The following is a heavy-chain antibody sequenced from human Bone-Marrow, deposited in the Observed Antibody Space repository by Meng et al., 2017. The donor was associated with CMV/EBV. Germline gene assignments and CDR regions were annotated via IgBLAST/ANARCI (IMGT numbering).Heavy chain of an antibody. Sequence: GGSLRLSCAASGFTSSSYAMHWVRQAPGKGLEWVAVISYDGSNKYYADSVKGRFTISRDNSKNTLYLQMNSLRAEDTAVYYCARRIQPYYFDYWGQGTLVTVSS. CDR3: ARRIQPYYFDY. CDR2: ISYDGSNK. D-gene: IGHD5-18*01. V-gene: IGHV3-30*04. J-gene: IGHJ4*02. CDR1: GFTSSSYA.